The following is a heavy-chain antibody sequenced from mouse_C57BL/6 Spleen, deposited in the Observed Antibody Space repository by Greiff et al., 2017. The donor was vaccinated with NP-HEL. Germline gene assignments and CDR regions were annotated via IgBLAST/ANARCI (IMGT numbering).Heavy chain of an antibody. J-gene: IGHJ4*01. V-gene: IGHV5-17*01. Sequence: EVHLVESGGGLVKPGGSLKLSCAASGFTFSDYGMHWVRQAPEKGLEWVAYISSGSSTIYYADTVKGRFTISRDNAKNTLFLQMTSLRSEDTAMYYCARRLTGLYYYAMDYWGQGTSVTVSS. CDR2: ISSGSSTI. D-gene: IGHD4-1*01. CDR3: ARRLTGLYYYAMDY. CDR1: GFTFSDYG.